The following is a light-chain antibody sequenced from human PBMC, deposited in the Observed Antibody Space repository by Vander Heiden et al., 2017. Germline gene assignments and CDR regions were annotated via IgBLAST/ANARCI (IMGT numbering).Light chain of an antibody. CDR1: QDIDKY. V-gene: IGKV1-33*01. CDR2: DAS. CDR3: QQSDDFPYT. J-gene: IGKJ2*01. Sequence: DIQMTQSPSSLSPSVGDRVTITCQASQDIDKYLNWYQQKPGKAPKLLIYDASNLGTGVPSRFSGGGSGTDFTPTISSLQPEDIATYYCQQSDDFPYTFGQGTRLEI.